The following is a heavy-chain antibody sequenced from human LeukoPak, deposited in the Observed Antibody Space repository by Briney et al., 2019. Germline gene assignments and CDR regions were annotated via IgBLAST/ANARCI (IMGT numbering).Heavy chain of an antibody. J-gene: IGHJ3*01. V-gene: IGHV3-7*01. Sequence: GGPLRLSCAACVFTLCTCWMPWLRQATGKGLEWVANIKEDGYQINYADSVKGRFTISRDNAKKSLYLQLRGLRADDTAVYYCARDQTPGQEGIAWYDALDLWGQGTLVTVSS. D-gene: IGHD6-19*01. CDR3: ARDQTPGQEGIAWYDALDL. CDR1: VFTLCTCW. CDR2: IKEDGYQI.